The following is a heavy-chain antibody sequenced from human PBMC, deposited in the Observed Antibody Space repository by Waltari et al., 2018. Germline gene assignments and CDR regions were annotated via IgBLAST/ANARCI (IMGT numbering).Heavy chain of an antibody. J-gene: IGHJ3*02. CDR1: GYTFTSHG. V-gene: IGHV1-18*01. CDR2: ISAYNGNT. D-gene: IGHD3-16*01. Sequence: QVQLVQSGAEVKTPGASVKVSCKASGYTFTSHGIRRVRQAHGQGLEWMGWISAYNGNTNYAQKLQGRVTMTTDTSTSTAYMELRSLRSDDTAVYYCARDVIDYVWGSYLDAFDIWGQGTMVTVSS. CDR3: ARDVIDYVWGSYLDAFDI.